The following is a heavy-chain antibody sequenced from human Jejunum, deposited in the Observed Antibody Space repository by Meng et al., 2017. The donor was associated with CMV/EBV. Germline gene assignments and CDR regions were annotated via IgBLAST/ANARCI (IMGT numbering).Heavy chain of an antibody. CDR1: GFTVSSAY. J-gene: IGHJ3*02. CDR3: ARFSIVGATNAFDI. Sequence: SGFTVSSAYMSWVRQAPGKGLEWVSSMYIGSSTDYADSVKGRFTISRDSSKNTLYLQMNNVRAEDTALYYCARFSIVGATNAFDIWGQGTMVTVSS. CDR2: MYIGSST. V-gene: IGHV3-53*01. D-gene: IGHD1-26*01.